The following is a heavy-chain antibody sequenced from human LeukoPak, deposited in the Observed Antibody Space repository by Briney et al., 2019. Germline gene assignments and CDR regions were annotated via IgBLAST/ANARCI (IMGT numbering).Heavy chain of an antibody. CDR3: ARDIATAGHSAIDY. J-gene: IGHJ4*02. V-gene: IGHV3-21*01. Sequence: GGSLRLSCAASGSTFSSYTMNWVRQAPGKGLEWVSSISSSSSYIYYADSVKGRFTISRDNAKNSLYLQMNSLRAEDTAVYYCARDIATAGHSAIDYWGRGTLVTVSS. CDR1: GSTFSSYT. D-gene: IGHD6-13*01. CDR2: ISSSSSYI.